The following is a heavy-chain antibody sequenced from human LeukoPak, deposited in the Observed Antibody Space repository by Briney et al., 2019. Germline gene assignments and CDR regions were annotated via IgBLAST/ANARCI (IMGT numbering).Heavy chain of an antibody. Sequence: SETLSLTCTVSGGSISSGSDYWSWIRQPDGKGLEWIGHIYTSGSTSYNPSLQSRVTISVDTSKHQFSLQVTSVTAADTAVYYCARAGGSVGWYGTIDSWGQGILVTVSS. CDR1: GGSISSGSDY. CDR3: ARAGGSVGWYGTIDS. D-gene: IGHD6-19*01. V-gene: IGHV4-61*09. CDR2: IYTSGST. J-gene: IGHJ4*02.